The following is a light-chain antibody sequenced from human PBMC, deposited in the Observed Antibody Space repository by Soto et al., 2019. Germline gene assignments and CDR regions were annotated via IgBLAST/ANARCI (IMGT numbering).Light chain of an antibody. CDR1: GSDVGGYNF. CDR2: DVS. J-gene: IGLJ1*01. Sequence: QSALTQPRSVSGSPGQSVTISCTGTGSDVGGYNFVSWYQQHPGKAPKVMIYDVSYRPSGVPDRFSGSNSANTASLTISGLQAEDEADYHCCSYAGGYTYVFGTGTKVTVL. V-gene: IGLV2-11*01. CDR3: CSYAGGYTYV.